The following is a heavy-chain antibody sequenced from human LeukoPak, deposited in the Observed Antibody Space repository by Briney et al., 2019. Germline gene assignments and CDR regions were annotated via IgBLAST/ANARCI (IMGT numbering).Heavy chain of an antibody. J-gene: IGHJ4*02. CDR1: GFTFSTYA. CDR3: AIKVPGTTPLDY. D-gene: IGHD1-14*01. V-gene: IGHV3-23*01. CDR2: IGRNS. Sequence: GGSLRLSCAGSGFTFSTYAMSWVRQAPGEGLEWVSAIGRNSYYADSVKGRFTASRDDSKNTFYLQMNSLRVEDTAVYYCAIKVPGTTPLDYWGQGTLVTVSS.